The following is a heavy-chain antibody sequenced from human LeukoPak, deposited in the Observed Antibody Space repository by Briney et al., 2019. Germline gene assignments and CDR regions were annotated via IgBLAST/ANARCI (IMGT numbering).Heavy chain of an antibody. D-gene: IGHD5-24*01. CDR1: GYTFTSYD. V-gene: IGHV1-8*01. CDR2: MNPNSGNT. J-gene: IGHJ4*02. CDR3: ARPKPSRDGYNLWY. Sequence: ASVKVSCKASGYTFTSYDINWVRQATGQGLEWMGWMNPNSGNTGYAQKFQGRVTMTRNTSISTAYMELSSLRSEDTAVYYCARPKPSRDGYNLWYWGQGTLVTVSP.